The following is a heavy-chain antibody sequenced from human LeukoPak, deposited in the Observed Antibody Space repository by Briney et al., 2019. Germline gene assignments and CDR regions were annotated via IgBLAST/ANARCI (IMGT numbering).Heavy chain of an antibody. Sequence: GGSLRLSCAASGFTFSSYSMNWVRQAPGKGLEWVSSISSSSSYIYYADSVKGRFTISRDNAKNSLYLQMNSLRAEDTAVYYCARLHYYDSSGYYWAPIYYFDYWGQGTLVTVSS. V-gene: IGHV3-21*01. CDR1: GFTFSSYS. CDR3: ARLHYYDSSGYYWAPIYYFDY. J-gene: IGHJ4*02. CDR2: ISSSSSYI. D-gene: IGHD3-22*01.